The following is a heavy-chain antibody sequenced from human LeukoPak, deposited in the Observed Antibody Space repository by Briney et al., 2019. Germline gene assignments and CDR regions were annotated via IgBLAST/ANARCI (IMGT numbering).Heavy chain of an antibody. CDR3: VRRAVSGEEALDFDY. J-gene: IGHJ4*02. V-gene: IGHV3-21*01. Sequence: PGGSLRLSCAASGFTFSAHSMNWVRQASGKGLEWVASISSRSSYIYYGGSVKGRFTVSRDDARNSVYLQMNSLRVEDTAVYYCVRRAVSGEEALDFDYWGQGTLVTVSS. CDR1: GFTFSAHS. CDR2: ISSRSSYI. D-gene: IGHD6-19*01.